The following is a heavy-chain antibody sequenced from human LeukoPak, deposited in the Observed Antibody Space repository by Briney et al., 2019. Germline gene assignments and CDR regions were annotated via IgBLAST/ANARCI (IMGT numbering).Heavy chain of an antibody. CDR2: INRDGSTT. J-gene: IGHJ4*02. D-gene: IGHD3-10*01. CDR1: GFTFSNYW. CDR3: ARDKKSGESSEIDY. Sequence: GGSLRLSCAASGFTFSNYWVHWVRQAPGKGLVWVSRINRDGSTTNYADSVKGRFTVSRDNAKNTLNLQMNSLGAEDTAVYYCARDKKSGESSEIDYWGQGTLVTVSS. V-gene: IGHV3-74*01.